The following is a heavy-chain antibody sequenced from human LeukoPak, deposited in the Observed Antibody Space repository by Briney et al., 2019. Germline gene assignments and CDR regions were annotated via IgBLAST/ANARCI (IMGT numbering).Heavy chain of an antibody. CDR2: INHSGGT. CDR1: GGSFSGYY. V-gene: IGHV4-34*01. Sequence: PSETLSLTCVVYGGSFSGYYWTWIRQPPGKGLEWIGEINHSGGTKYNPSLKSRVTISVDTSKNQFSLKLSSVTAADTAVYYCAREAMVRGVIGPDYYYYMDVWGKGTTVTISS. J-gene: IGHJ6*03. CDR3: AREAMVRGVIGPDYYYYMDV. D-gene: IGHD3-10*01.